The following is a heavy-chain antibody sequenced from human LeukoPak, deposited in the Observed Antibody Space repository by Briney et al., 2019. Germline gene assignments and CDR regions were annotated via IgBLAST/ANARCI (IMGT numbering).Heavy chain of an antibody. D-gene: IGHD3-10*01. V-gene: IGHV3-30*02. CDR3: AKATMFYYGSGSYTHY. CDR2: IRYDGSNK. Sequence: PGGSLRLSCAASGFTFSSYGMHWVRQAPGKGLEWVAFIRYDGSNKYYADSVKGRFTISRDNSKNTLYLQMNSLRAEDTAVYYCAKATMFYYGSGSYTHYWGQGTLVTVSS. CDR1: GFTFSSYG. J-gene: IGHJ4*02.